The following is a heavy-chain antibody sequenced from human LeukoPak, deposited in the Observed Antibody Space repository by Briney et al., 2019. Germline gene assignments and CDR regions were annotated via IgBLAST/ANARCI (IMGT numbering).Heavy chain of an antibody. CDR2: INPNSGGT. V-gene: IGHV1-2*02. CDR1: GYTFTGYY. CDR3: GRTEMHILPCYGDY. D-gene: IGHD2-2*01. Sequence: ASVKVSCKASGYTFTGYYMHWVRQAPGQGLEWMGWINPNSGGTNYAQKFQGRVTMTRDTSISTAYMEMSRLRSDDTAVYDCGRTEMHILPCYGDYWCQGTLTAVSS. J-gene: IGHJ4*02.